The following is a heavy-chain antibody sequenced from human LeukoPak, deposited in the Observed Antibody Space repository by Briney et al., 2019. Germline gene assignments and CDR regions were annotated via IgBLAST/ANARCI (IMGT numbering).Heavy chain of an antibody. Sequence: GGSLRLSCAASGFTLSSYAMSWVRQAPGKGLEWVSLISGNAGSTYYADSVKGRFTISRDITKKTLYLQMNSLRAEDTAVYYCAKDGLQFSEWLPPLGYWGQGTLVTVSS. V-gene: IGHV3-23*01. CDR1: GFTLSSYA. D-gene: IGHD3-3*01. CDR3: AKDGLQFSEWLPPLGY. J-gene: IGHJ4*02. CDR2: ISGNAGST.